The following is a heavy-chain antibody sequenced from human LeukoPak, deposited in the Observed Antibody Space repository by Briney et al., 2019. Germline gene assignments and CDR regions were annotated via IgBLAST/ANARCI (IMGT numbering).Heavy chain of an antibody. J-gene: IGHJ4*02. V-gene: IGHV3-23*01. Sequence: RTGGSLRLSCVASGFSVSTYGMSWVRQAPGKGLEWRSAIDGNGAKTFYADSGEGRFTMSRDNSNNTLYLQMTSLSAEDTAVYYCAVGYTYGYVIDYWGQGTPVTVSS. D-gene: IGHD5-18*01. CDR3: AVGYTYGYVIDY. CDR2: IDGNGAKT. CDR1: GFSVSTYG.